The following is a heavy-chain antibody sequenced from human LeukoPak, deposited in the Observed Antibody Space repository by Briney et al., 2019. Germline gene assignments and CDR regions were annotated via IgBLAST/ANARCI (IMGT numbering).Heavy chain of an antibody. J-gene: IGHJ5*02. CDR1: GGSISSSSYY. V-gene: IGHV4-39*07. CDR2: INHSGST. Sequence: PSETLSLTCTVSGGSISSSSYYWGWIRQPPGKGLEWIGEINHSGSTNYNPSLKSRVTISVDTSKNQFSLKLSSVTAADTAVYYCARLGLFPYCSGGSCRFDPWGQGTLVTVSS. D-gene: IGHD2-15*01. CDR3: ARLGLFPYCSGGSCRFDP.